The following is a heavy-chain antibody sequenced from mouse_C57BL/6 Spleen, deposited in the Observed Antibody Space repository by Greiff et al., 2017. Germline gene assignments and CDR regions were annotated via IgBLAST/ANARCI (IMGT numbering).Heavy chain of an antibody. J-gene: IGHJ3*01. V-gene: IGHV1-52*01. Sequence: QVQLQQPGAELVRPGSSVKLSCKASGYTFTSYWMHWVKQRPIQGLEGIGNIDPSDSETHSNQKFKDKATLTVDKSSSTAYMQLSSLTSEDSAVYYCARNRGAWFAYWGQGTLVTVSA. CDR1: GYTFTSYW. CDR2: IDPSDSET. D-gene: IGHD2-14*01. CDR3: ARNRGAWFAY.